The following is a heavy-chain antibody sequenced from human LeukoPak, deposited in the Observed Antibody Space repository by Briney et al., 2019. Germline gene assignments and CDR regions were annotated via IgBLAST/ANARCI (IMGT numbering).Heavy chain of an antibody. J-gene: IGHJ3*02. CDR3: TKDGHSWNSVWDPFDI. CDR2: VGGSDTDK. V-gene: IGHV3-23*01. Sequence: PGGSLRLSCAASGFTFSSYAMSWVRQAPGKGLEWVAAVGGSDTDKHHIDSVKGRFTISRDNSKNTLYLQMNSLRAEYTAFYYCTKDGHSWNSVWDPFDIWGQGTMVTVSS. CDR1: GFTFSSYA. D-gene: IGHD3-16*01.